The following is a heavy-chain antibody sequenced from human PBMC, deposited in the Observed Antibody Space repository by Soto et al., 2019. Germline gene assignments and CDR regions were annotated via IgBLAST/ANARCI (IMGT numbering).Heavy chain of an antibody. CDR3: AREGDREGEYYYYGMDV. Sequence: PGGSLRLSCAASGFTFSSYSMNWVRQAPGKGLEWVSSISSSSSYIYYADSVKGRFTISRDNAKNSLYLQMNSLRAEDTAVYYWAREGDREGEYYYYGMDVWGQGTTVTVSS. V-gene: IGHV3-21*01. CDR1: GFTFSSYS. D-gene: IGHD3-10*01. J-gene: IGHJ6*02. CDR2: ISSSSSYI.